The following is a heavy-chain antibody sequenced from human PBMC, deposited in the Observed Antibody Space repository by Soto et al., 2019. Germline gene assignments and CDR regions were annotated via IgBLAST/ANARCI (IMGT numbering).Heavy chain of an antibody. CDR2: IYWDDDK. J-gene: IGHJ4*02. V-gene: IGHV2-5*02. Sequence: QITLKESGPTVVKATQTLTLTCSFSGFSLTTRGESVGWIRQPPGKALEWLALIYWDDDKRYSAALKSRLTITKDTSRNQVVLRIPNLDPVDTATYFCAHIGHGGNGYYFDNWGQGTLVTVSS. D-gene: IGHD2-21*01. CDR1: GFSLTTRGES. CDR3: AHIGHGGNGYYFDN.